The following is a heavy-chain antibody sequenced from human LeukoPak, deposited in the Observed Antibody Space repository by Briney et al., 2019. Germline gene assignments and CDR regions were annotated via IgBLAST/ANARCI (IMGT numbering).Heavy chain of an antibody. J-gene: IGHJ4*02. CDR1: GFTFNNFA. D-gene: IGHD5-12*01. V-gene: IGHV3-23*01. CDR2: ISGSGVST. Sequence: PGGSPRLSCAASGFTFNNFAMSWVRQAPGKGLEWVSSISGSGVSTYYADSLKGRFTISRDNFKNTLFLQLNSLRAEDTAVYYCAKDLRGYDMDFDYWGQGTLVTVSS. CDR3: AKDLRGYDMDFDY.